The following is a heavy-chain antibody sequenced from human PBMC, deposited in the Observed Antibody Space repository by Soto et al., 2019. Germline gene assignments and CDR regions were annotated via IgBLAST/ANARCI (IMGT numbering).Heavy chain of an antibody. CDR1: GGSFSGYY. D-gene: IGHD3-9*01. V-gene: IGHV4-34*01. Sequence: QVQLQQWGAGPLRPLETLSLTCGVSGGSFSGYYWTSIRQSPGKGLEWIGEINDRGSINYNPSLKSRVSISVDTSKNHYSLNLRSVTAADTAVYYCARESHDILTGPPWVWYFDLCGRGTLVTVSS. J-gene: IGHJ2*01. CDR3: ARESHDILTGPPWVWYFDL. CDR2: INDRGSI.